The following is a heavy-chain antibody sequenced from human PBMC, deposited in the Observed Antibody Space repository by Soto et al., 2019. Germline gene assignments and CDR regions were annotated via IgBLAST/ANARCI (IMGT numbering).Heavy chain of an antibody. V-gene: IGHV3-11*06. D-gene: IGHD2-2*01. CDR2: ISSSSSYT. Sequence: LRLSCAASGFAFRGYYMSWIRQAPGKGLEWVSYISSSSSYTNYADSVKGRFTISRDNAKNSLYLQMNSLRAEDTAVYYCARVLASHCYFDYWGQGTLVTVSS. CDR1: GFAFRGYY. CDR3: ARVLASHCYFDY. J-gene: IGHJ4*02.